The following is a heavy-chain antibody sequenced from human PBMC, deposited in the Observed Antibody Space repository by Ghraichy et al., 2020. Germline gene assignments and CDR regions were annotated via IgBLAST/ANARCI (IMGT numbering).Heavy chain of an antibody. D-gene: IGHD6-19*01. J-gene: IGHJ4*02. CDR3: AKSRQWLIQGGFDY. V-gene: IGHV3-23*01. CDR2: IRGSGGST. Sequence: GGSLRLSCAASGFTFSSYAMSWVRQAPGKGLEWVSDIRGSGGSTYYADSVKGRFTISRDNSKNTLYLQMNSLRAEDTAVYYCAKSRQWLIQGGFDYWGQGTLVTVSS. CDR1: GFTFSSYA.